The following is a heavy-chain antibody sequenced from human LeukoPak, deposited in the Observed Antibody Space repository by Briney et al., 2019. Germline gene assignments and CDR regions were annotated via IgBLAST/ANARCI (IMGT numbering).Heavy chain of an antibody. Sequence: GASVKVSCKASGYTFTSYYMHWVRQAPGQGLEWMGIINPSGGSTSYAQKFQGRVTMTRDTSTSTVYMELSSLRSEDTAVYYCARDLSPWEPPPYGMDFWGQGTTVTVSS. CDR3: ARDLSPWEPPPYGMDF. J-gene: IGHJ6*02. CDR2: INPSGGST. D-gene: IGHD1-26*01. CDR1: GYTFTSYY. V-gene: IGHV1-46*01.